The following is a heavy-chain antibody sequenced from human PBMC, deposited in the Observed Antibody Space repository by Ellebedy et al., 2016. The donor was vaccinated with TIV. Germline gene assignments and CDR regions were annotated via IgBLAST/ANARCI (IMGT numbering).Heavy chain of an antibody. CDR3: ARETIYTHYFDY. V-gene: IGHV3-74*01. Sequence: GESLKISXTASGFTFSNYWMHWVRQVPGKGLVWVSSISSDGSTTGYADSVKGRFTISRDNAKNTLYLQMNSLRAEDTAVYYCARETIYTHYFDYWGQGTLVTVFS. D-gene: IGHD3-3*01. CDR1: GFTFSNYW. CDR2: ISSDGSTT. J-gene: IGHJ4*02.